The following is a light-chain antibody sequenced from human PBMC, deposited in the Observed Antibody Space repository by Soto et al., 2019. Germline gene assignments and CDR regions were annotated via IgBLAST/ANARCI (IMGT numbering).Light chain of an antibody. Sequence: EIVMTQSPATLSLSPGERAALSCRASQSINSELAWNQHKPVQPPRLLIYGASTRATGVPARFTGSESGSEFTITISGLESGDRAVYYCHNGHNWLIPCGQGTRLEI. CDR3: HNGHNWLIP. CDR2: GAS. CDR1: QSINSE. V-gene: IGKV3-15*01. J-gene: IGKJ2*01.